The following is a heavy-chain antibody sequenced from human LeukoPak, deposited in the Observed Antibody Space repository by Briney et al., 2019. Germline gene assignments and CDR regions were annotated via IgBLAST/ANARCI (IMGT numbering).Heavy chain of an antibody. V-gene: IGHV1-18*01. CDR1: GYTFTSFG. CDR3: ARDRAGSAWYTTFDY. CDR2: ISTYNGNT. Sequence: ASVKVSCKASGYTFTSFGISWVRQAPGQGLEWMGWISTYNGNTNYAQKLQGRVTMTTDTSTSRVYMGLRSLRSDDTAVYYCARDRAGSAWYTTFDYWGQGTLVTVSS. D-gene: IGHD6-19*01. J-gene: IGHJ4*02.